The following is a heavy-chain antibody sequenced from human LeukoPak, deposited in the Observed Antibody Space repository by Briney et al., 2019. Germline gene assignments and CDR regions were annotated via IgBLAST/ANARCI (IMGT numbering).Heavy chain of an antibody. CDR2: ISTSGST. V-gene: IGHV4-4*07. D-gene: IGHD3-22*01. CDR1: GGSISSYY. CDR3: ARTYYDSSGYYSYYYYMDV. Sequence: SETLSLTCTVSGGSISSYYWSWIRQPAGKGLESIGHISTSGSTNYNPSLKSRVTISVDTSKNQFSLKLSSVTAADTAVYYCARTYYDSSGYYSYYYYMDVWGKGTTVTVSS. J-gene: IGHJ6*03.